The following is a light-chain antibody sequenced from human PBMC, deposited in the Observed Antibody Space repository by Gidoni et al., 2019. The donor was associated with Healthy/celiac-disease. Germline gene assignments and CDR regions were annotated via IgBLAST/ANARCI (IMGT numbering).Light chain of an antibody. CDR3: EAWDDTLNGRV. J-gene: IGLJ3*02. V-gene: IGLV1-44*01. CDR2: NNH. CDR1: PSNIGKNT. Sequence: QSELTQSPSASGTPGQRVTISCSGRPSNIGKNTVNWYQQLPGAAPKLLIYNNHQRPSGVPDRFSASKSGTSASLASSGLQSADEADYYCEAWDDTLNGRVFGGGTKVTVL.